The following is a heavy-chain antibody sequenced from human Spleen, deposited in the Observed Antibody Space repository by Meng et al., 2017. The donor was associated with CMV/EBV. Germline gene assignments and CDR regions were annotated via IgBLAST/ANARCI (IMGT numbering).Heavy chain of an antibody. CDR3: ARDARRYNDFFFDY. CDR1: GSSISNGDYY. CDR2: IYYSGST. D-gene: IGHD1-1*01. V-gene: IGHV4-30-4*08. J-gene: IGHJ4*02. Sequence: LRLSCIVSGSSISNGDYYWSWIRQPPGKGLEWIGYIYYSGSTYYNPSLKSRLTISVDTSQNHFSLDLSSVTAADTAVYYCARDARRYNDFFFDYWGQGTLVTVSS.